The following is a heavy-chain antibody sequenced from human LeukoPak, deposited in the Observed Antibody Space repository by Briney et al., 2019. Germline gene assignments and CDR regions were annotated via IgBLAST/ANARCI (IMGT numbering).Heavy chain of an antibody. Sequence: ASVKVSCKASGYTFTSSGISWVRQAPGQGLEWMGWISAYNGNTNYAQKLQGRVTMTTDTSTSTAYMGPRSLRSDDTGVYYCARDRRSYSSSWYNYWGQGTLVTVSS. V-gene: IGHV1-18*01. CDR1: GYTFTSSG. J-gene: IGHJ4*02. CDR2: ISAYNGNT. CDR3: ARDRRSYSSSWYNY. D-gene: IGHD6-13*01.